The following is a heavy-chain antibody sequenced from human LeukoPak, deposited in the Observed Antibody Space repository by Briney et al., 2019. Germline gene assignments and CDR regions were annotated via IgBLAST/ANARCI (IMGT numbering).Heavy chain of an antibody. J-gene: IGHJ4*02. CDR3: ARIIDSSGYYPTSYFDY. D-gene: IGHD3-22*01. V-gene: IGHV1-2*02. Sequence: ASVKVSCKASGYTFTGYYMHWVRQAPGQGLEWMGWINPNSGGTNYAQKFQGRVTMTRDTSISTAYMELSRRRSDDTAVYYCARIIDSSGYYPTSYFDYWGQGTLVTVSS. CDR2: INPNSGGT. CDR1: GYTFTGYY.